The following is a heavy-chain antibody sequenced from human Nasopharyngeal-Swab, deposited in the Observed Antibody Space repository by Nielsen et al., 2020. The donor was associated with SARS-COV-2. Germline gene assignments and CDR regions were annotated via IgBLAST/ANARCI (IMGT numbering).Heavy chain of an antibody. J-gene: IGHJ3*02. D-gene: IGHD1-26*01. CDR3: ARSVGSYYGQGAFDI. CDR1: GFSFSRYP. V-gene: IGHV3-48*01. Sequence: GESLKISCAACGFSFSRYPMNWVRQAPGKGPEWISNIRVSSSGTYYADSVQGRFSISRDDAKNVLYLQMNSLSAEDTAVYYCARSVGSYYGQGAFDIWGQGTMVTVSS. CDR2: IRVSSSGT.